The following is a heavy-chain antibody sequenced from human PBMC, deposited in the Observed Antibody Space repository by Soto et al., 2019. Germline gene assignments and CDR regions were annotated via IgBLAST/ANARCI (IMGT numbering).Heavy chain of an antibody. J-gene: IGHJ3*02. D-gene: IGHD1-26*01. CDR2: IWYDGSNK. CDR1: GFTFSSYG. CDR3: ARDRELIVGATSAFDT. Sequence: GGSLRLSCAASGFTFSSYGMHWVRQAPGKGLEWVAVIWYDGSNKYYADSVKGRFTISRDNSKNTLYLQMNSLRAEDTAVYYCARDRELIVGATSAFDTWGQGTMVTVSS. V-gene: IGHV3-33*01.